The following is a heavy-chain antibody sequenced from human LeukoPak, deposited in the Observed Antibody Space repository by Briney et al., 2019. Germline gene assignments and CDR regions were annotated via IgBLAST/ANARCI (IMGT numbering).Heavy chain of an antibody. V-gene: IGHV1-18*01. J-gene: IGHJ6*03. CDR1: GYTFTSYG. CDR2: ISAYNGNT. CDR3: ARITGTTYYYYYYYTDV. Sequence: ASVKVSCKASGYTFTSYGISWVRQAPGQGLEWMGWISAYNGNTDYAQKLQGRVTMTTDTSTSTAYMELRSLRSDDTAVYYCARITGTTYYYYYYYTDVWGKGTTVTVSS. D-gene: IGHD1-7*01.